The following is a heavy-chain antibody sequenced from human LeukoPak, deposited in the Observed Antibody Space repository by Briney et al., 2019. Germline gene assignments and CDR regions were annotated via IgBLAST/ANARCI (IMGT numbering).Heavy chain of an antibody. Sequence: GGSLRLSCAASGFTFSSYSMNWVRQAPGKGLEWVSSISPSGSSIFYADSVKGRFTISRDNAKNSLFLQMNSLRAEDTAVYYCARGAPYCSSTSCYAKSSSSADYWGQGTLVTVSS. CDR2: ISPSGSSI. CDR1: GFTFSSYS. D-gene: IGHD2-2*01. J-gene: IGHJ4*02. V-gene: IGHV3-21*01. CDR3: ARGAPYCSSTSCYAKSSSSADY.